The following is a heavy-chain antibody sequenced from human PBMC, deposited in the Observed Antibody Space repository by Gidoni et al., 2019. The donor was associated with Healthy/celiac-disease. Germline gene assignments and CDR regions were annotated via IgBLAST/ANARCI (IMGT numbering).Heavy chain of an antibody. CDR2: IWYDGSNK. J-gene: IGHJ4*02. V-gene: IGHV3-33*01. D-gene: IGHD1-7*01. CDR3: ARDNNWNFNYFDY. CDR1: GFTFSSYG. Sequence: QVQLVESGGGVVQPGRSLRPSCAASGFTFSSYGMHWVRQAPGKGLEWVAVIWYDGSNKYYADSVKGRFTISRDNSKNTLYLQMNSLRAEDTAVYYCARDNNWNFNYFDYWGQGTLVTVSS.